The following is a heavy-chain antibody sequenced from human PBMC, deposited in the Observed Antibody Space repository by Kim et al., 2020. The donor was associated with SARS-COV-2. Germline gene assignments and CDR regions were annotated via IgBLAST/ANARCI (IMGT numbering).Heavy chain of an antibody. Sequence: YAKPMQGRITISRTKSKNPVYLQMNGLEAEDTAVYYCAIDYDGSGRGGNYWGQGTLVTVSS. V-gene: IGHV3-53*04. D-gene: IGHD3-10*01. J-gene: IGHJ4*02. CDR3: AIDYDGSGRGGNY.